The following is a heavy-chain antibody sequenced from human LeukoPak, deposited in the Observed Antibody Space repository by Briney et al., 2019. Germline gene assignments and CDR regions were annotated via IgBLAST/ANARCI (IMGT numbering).Heavy chain of an antibody. D-gene: IGHD3-16*02. CDR2: INDSGST. CDR1: GGSFSGYY. V-gene: IGHV4-34*01. CDR3: ARGKGWYDYVWGSYRYSFDY. Sequence: SETLSLTCAVYGGSFSGYYWSWIRQPPGKGLEWIGEINDSGSTNYNPSLKSRVTISVDTSKNQFSLKLSSVTAADTAVYYCARGKGWYDYVWGSYRYSFDYWSQGTLVTVSS. J-gene: IGHJ4*02.